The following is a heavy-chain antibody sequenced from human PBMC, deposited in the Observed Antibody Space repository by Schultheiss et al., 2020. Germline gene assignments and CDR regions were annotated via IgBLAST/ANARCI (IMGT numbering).Heavy chain of an antibody. CDR3: ARDLEGFDY. V-gene: IGHV3-53*04. CDR2: IYSGGST. J-gene: IGHJ4*02. CDR1: GFPFSSHT. Sequence: GGSLRLSCAASGFPFSSHTMNWVRQAPGKGLEWVSVIYSGGSTYYADSVKGRFTISRHNSKNTLYLQMNSLRAEDTAVYYCARDLEGFDYWGQGTLVTVSS.